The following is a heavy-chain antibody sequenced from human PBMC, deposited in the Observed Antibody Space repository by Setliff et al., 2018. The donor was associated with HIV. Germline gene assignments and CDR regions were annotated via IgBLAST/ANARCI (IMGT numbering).Heavy chain of an antibody. CDR3: VTMAANWFDP. CDR2: VYTSGSA. J-gene: IGHJ5*02. V-gene: IGHV4-61*02. D-gene: IGHD2-15*01. Sequence: SETLSLTCTVSGGSINNGTYFWTWIRQPAGKPLEWVGRVYTSGSATYNPALKSRVSISTDTSTNQFSLKLSSVTAADTAVYYCVTMAANWFDPWGQGTLVTVSS. CDR1: GGSINNGTYF.